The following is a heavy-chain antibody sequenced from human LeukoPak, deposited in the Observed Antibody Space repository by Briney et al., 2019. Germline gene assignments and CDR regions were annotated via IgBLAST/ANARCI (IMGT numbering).Heavy chain of an antibody. V-gene: IGHV1-2*02. CDR3: ARDRQLSFGVVIPRWFDP. CDR1: GYTFTGYY. D-gene: IGHD3-3*01. CDR2: INPNSGGT. Sequence: EASVKVSCKASGYTFTGYYMHWVRQAPGQGLERMGWINPNSGGTNYAQKFQGRVTMTRDTSISTAYMELSRLRSDDTAVYYCARDRQLSFGVVIPRWFDPWGQGTLVTVSS. J-gene: IGHJ5*02.